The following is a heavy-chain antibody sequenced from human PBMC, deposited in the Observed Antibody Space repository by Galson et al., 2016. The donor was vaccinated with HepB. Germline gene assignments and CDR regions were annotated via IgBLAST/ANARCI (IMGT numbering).Heavy chain of an antibody. D-gene: IGHD5-12*01. CDR3: ASARERGYIGYTYYYSMDG. CDR2: ISGSSRDI. CDR1: GFTFSSYT. Sequence: SLRLSCAASGFTFSSYTMNWVRQAPGKGLEWVASISGSSRDIFHADSLKGRFTISRDNSKNSLYLHMTSLRAEDTAVYYCASARERGYIGYTYYYSMDGWGKGTTVTVSS. V-gene: IGHV3-21*01. J-gene: IGHJ6*04.